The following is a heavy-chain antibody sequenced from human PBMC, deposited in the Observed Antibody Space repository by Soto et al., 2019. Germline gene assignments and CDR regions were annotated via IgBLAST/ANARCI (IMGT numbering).Heavy chain of an antibody. CDR2: IYHSGTT. CDR3: ARSLLTSSWYAGS. Sequence: PSETLSLTCVVSGYSINSGYYWGWIRQPPGKGLEWIGSIYHSGTTYYNPSLKSRVTISLDTSRNQFSLKLTSVTAADTAVYYCARSLLTSSWYAGSWGQGTLVTVSS. V-gene: IGHV4-38-2*01. CDR1: GYSINSGYY. D-gene: IGHD6-13*01. J-gene: IGHJ5*02.